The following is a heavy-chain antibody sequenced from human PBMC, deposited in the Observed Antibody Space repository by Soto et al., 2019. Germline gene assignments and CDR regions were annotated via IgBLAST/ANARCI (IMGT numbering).Heavy chain of an antibody. CDR1: GGSISSYY. Sequence: QVQLQESGPGLVKPSETLSLTCTVSGGSISSYYWSWIRQPPGKGLEWIGYIYYSGSTNYNPSLKRRVAISVDPSKTQFSLKLSAVPAADTAVYYCARRWGWYFDYWGQGTLVTVSS. D-gene: IGHD3-16*01. CDR3: ARRWGWYFDY. V-gene: IGHV4-59*08. CDR2: IYYSGST. J-gene: IGHJ4*02.